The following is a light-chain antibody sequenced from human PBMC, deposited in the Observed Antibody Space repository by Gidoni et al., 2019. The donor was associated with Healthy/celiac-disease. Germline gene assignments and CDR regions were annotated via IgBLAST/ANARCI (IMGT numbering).Light chain of an antibody. CDR1: QSVSSSY. Sequence: EIVLTQSPGTLSLSPGERATLSCRASQSVSSSYLAWYQQNPGQAPRLLIYGASSRATGIPDRFSGSGSGTDFTLTISRLEPEDFAVYYCQQYGSSPLWTFXXXTKVEIK. V-gene: IGKV3-20*01. J-gene: IGKJ1*01. CDR2: GAS. CDR3: QQYGSSPLWT.